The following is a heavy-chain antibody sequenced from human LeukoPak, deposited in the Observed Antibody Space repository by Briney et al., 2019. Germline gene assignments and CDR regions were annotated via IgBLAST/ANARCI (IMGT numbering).Heavy chain of an antibody. CDR2: IYYSGST. CDR3: ARHSSATGRYFDF. D-gene: IGHD4-17*01. Sequence: PSETLSLTCTVSGGSISSYYWSWIRQPPGKGLEWIGYIYYSGSTNYNPSLKSRVTISVDMSKNEYSLKLTSVTAADTAVYYCARHSSATGRYFDFWGRGTLVTVSS. CDR1: GGSISSYY. J-gene: IGHJ4*02. V-gene: IGHV4-59*08.